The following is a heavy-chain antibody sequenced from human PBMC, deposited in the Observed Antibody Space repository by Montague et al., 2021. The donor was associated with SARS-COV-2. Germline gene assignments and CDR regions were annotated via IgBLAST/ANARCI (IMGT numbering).Heavy chain of an antibody. CDR2: IYYSGST. CDR1: GGSISSSSYY. J-gene: IGHJ6*02. V-gene: IGHV4-39*01. CDR3: ARRVTGTTVHYYYYGMDV. Sequence: SETLSLTCTVSGGSISSSSYYWGWIRQPPGKGLEWIGSIYYSGSTYYNPSLKSRVTISVDTSKNQFSLKLSSVTAADTAVYYCARRVTGTTVHYYYYGMDVWGQGTTVTVFS. D-gene: IGHD1-20*01.